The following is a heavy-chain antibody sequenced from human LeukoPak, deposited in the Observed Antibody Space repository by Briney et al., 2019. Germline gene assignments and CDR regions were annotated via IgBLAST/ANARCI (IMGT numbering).Heavy chain of an antibody. CDR1: GGSFSGYY. J-gene: IGHJ4*02. Sequence: SETLSLTCAVYGGSFSGYYWSWIRQPPGKGLEWIGEINHSGSTNYNPSLKSRVTISVDTSKNQFTLKLSSVTAADTAVYYCASPVGATTGLPTSDYWGQGTLVTVSS. CDR3: ASPVGATTGLPTSDY. V-gene: IGHV4-34*01. CDR2: INHSGST. D-gene: IGHD1-26*01.